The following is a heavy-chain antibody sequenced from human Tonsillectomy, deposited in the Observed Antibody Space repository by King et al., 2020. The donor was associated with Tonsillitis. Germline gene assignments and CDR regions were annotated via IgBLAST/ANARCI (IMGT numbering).Heavy chain of an antibody. D-gene: IGHD6-6*01. J-gene: IGHJ6*04. CDR2: IIPIFGTA. V-gene: IGHV1-69*06. Sequence: VQLVESGAEVKKPGSSVKVSCKASGGTFSRYGISWVRQAPGQGLEWMGGIIPIFGTANYAQKFQDRVTITADKSTSTAYMELSSLRSEDTAVYYCAGDYDYSSSSFRLDVWGKGTTVTVSS. CDR3: AGDYDYSSSSFRLDV. CDR1: GGTFSRYG.